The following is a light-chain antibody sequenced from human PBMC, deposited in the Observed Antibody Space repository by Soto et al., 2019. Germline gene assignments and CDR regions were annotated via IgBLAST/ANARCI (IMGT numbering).Light chain of an antibody. CDR1: SSNIGSEA. V-gene: IGLV1-44*01. CDR3: AAWDYSPNAYV. CDR2: GDY. J-gene: IGLJ1*01. Sequence: QSVLTQPPSASGTPGQRVSISCSGSSSNIGSEAVNWFQHLPGTTPKLLIYGDYQRPSGVPDRFSGSRSGTSASLAISGLQSQDEADYYCAAWDYSPNAYVFGTGTKVTVL.